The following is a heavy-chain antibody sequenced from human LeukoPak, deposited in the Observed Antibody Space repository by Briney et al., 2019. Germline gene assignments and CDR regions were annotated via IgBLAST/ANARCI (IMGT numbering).Heavy chain of an antibody. D-gene: IGHD2-15*01. Sequence: ASVKLSCKASGYTFTGYYMHWVRQAPGQALEWMGWINPNSGGTNYAQKFQGRVTMTRDTSISTAYMELSRLRSDDTAVYYCARGLTGYCSGGSCYVLNAFDIWGQGTMVTVSS. J-gene: IGHJ3*02. CDR1: GYTFTGYY. V-gene: IGHV1-2*02. CDR2: INPNSGGT. CDR3: ARGLTGYCSGGSCYVLNAFDI.